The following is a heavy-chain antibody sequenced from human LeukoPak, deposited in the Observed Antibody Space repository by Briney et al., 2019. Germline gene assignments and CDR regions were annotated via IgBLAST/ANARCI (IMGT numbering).Heavy chain of an antibody. CDR2: IYSGGST. CDR1: GFTVSSNY. D-gene: IGHD3-22*01. J-gene: IGHJ4*02. Sequence: GGSLRLSCAASGFTVSSNYMSWVRQAPGKGLEWVSVIYSGGSTYYADSVKGRFTISRDNSKNTLYLQMNSLRAEDTAVYYCAKDLVAATEGSSGYYGSRVFDYWGQGTLVTVSS. V-gene: IGHV3-53*01. CDR3: AKDLVAATEGSSGYYGSRVFDY.